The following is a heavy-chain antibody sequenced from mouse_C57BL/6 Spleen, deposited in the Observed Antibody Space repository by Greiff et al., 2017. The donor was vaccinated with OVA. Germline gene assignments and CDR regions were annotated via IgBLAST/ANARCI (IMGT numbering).Heavy chain of an antibody. V-gene: IGHV8-8*01. CDR2: IWWDDDK. Sequence: QVTLKVSGPGILQPSQPLSLTCSFSGFSLSTFGMGVGWIRQPSGQGLEWLAHIWWDDDKYYNPALKSRLTISKDTSKNQVFLRIANVDTADTASYSCARISDYDMCFDVWGTGTMVTVSS. D-gene: IGHD2-4*01. J-gene: IGHJ1*03. CDR3: ARISDYDMCFDV. CDR1: GFSLSTFGMG.